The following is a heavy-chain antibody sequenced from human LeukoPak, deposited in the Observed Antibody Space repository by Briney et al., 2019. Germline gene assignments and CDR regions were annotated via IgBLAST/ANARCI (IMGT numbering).Heavy chain of an antibody. V-gene: IGHV4-34*01. D-gene: IGHD5-12*01. CDR1: GFTFNSYA. CDR3: ARSIIRGYSGYLPY. Sequence: NPGGSLRLSCAASGFTFNSYAMSWVRQAPGKGLEWIGEINHSGSTNYNPSLKSRVTISVDTSKNQFSLKLSSVTAADTAVYYCARSIIRGYSGYLPYWGQGTLVTVSS. J-gene: IGHJ4*02. CDR2: INHSGST.